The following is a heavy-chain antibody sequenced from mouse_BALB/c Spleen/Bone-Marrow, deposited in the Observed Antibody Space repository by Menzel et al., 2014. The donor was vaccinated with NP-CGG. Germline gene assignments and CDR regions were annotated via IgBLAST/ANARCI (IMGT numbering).Heavy chain of an antibody. V-gene: IGHV5-17*02. J-gene: IGHJ2*01. D-gene: IGHD2-14*01. CDR1: GFTLSSFG. CDR2: ISSGSSTI. Sequence: EVMLVESGGGLVQPGGSRKLSCAASGFTLSSFGMHWVRQAPEKGLEWVAYISSGSSTIYYADTVKGRFTISRDNHKNPLFLQMTSLRSEDTAMYYCARDVPLYDVGYFDYWGQGTTLTVSS. CDR3: ARDVPLYDVGYFDY.